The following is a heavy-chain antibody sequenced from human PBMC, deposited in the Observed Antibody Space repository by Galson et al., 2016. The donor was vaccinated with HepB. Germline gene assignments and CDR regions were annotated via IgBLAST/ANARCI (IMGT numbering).Heavy chain of an antibody. CDR1: GFTFSTFA. V-gene: IGHV3-74*01. D-gene: IGHD3-22*01. CDR2: IYDDGSRT. J-gene: IGHJ6*02. Sequence: SLRLSCAASGFTFSTFAMSWVRQAPGRGLVWVSRIYDDGSRTNYADSVKGRFTISRDNAKNTVYLQVNSLRAEDTAVYYCARGHSSGYYLDVWGQGTTVTVSS. CDR3: ARGHSSGYYLDV.